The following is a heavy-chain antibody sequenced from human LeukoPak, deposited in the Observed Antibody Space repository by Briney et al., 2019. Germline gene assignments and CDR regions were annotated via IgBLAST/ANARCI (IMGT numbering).Heavy chain of an antibody. CDR3: AKGRGYCTGGSCYSDY. J-gene: IGHJ4*02. Sequence: GGSLRLSCTASGFTFSNYAMSWVRQALGKGLEWVSTISGSDGSTYYADSVKGRFTISRDNSKDTLYLQMNSLRVEDTAIYYCAKGRGYCTGGSCYSDYWGQGTLVTVSS. CDR2: ISGSDGST. CDR1: GFTFSNYA. D-gene: IGHD2-15*01. V-gene: IGHV3-23*01.